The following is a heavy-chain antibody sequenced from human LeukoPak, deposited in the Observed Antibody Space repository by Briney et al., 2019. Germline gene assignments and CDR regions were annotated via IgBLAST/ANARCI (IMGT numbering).Heavy chain of an antibody. CDR1: GYTFTSYD. D-gene: IGHD2-8*01. Sequence: ASVKVSCNTSGYTFTSYDINWVRQATGQGLEWMGWMNPNSGNTGYAQKFQGRVTMTRNTSISTAYMELSSLRSEDTAVYYCARDTNGWNWFDPWGQGTLVTVSS. CDR3: ARDTNGWNWFDP. V-gene: IGHV1-8*01. J-gene: IGHJ5*02. CDR2: MNPNSGNT.